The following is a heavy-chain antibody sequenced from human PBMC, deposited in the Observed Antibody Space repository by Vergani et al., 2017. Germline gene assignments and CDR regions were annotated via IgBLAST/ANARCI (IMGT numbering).Heavy chain of an antibody. CDR3: ARDSGTYYNVYFHQ. Sequence: QMQLQESGPGLVKPSGTLSLTCAVSGGSISSSNWWIWVRQPPGKGLEWIGEISHSGKTNYNPSLKSRITMSVDKSSNQISLNLNSVTGADTAVYYCARDSGTYYNVYFHQWGQGTLVIVSS. CDR2: ISHSGKT. CDR1: GGSISSSNW. D-gene: IGHD1-26*01. J-gene: IGHJ1*01. V-gene: IGHV4-4*02.